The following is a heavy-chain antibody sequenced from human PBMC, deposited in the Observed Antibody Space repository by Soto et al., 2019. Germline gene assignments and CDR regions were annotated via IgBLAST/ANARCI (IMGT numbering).Heavy chain of an antibody. Sequence: VGSLRLSCAASAFTFNNYAMSWVRQAPGKGLEWVSGIGGSGRTTYYADSVKGRFTISRDNSNNTLFLQMNSLRAEDTAVYYCAKSRYSDSSGDFYDYWGQGTLVTVSS. D-gene: IGHD3-22*01. J-gene: IGHJ4*02. CDR3: AKSRYSDSSGDFYDY. CDR2: IGGSGRTT. CDR1: AFTFNNYA. V-gene: IGHV3-23*01.